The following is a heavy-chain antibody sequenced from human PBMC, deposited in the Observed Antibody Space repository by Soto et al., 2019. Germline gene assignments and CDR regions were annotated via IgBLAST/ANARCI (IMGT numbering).Heavy chain of an antibody. CDR1: GGSISSSSYY. CDR2: IYYSGST. J-gene: IGHJ4*02. D-gene: IGHD3-9*01. Sequence: SETLSLTCTVSGGSISSSSYYWGWIRQPPGKGLEWIGSIYYSGSTYYNPSLKSRVTISVDTSKNQFSLKLSSVTAADTAVYYCARQEGGGYDILTGPDQIDYWGQGTLVTVSS. V-gene: IGHV4-39*01. CDR3: ARQEGGGYDILTGPDQIDY.